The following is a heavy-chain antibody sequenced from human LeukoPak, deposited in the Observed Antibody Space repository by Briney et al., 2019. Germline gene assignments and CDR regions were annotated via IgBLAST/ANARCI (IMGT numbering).Heavy chain of an antibody. CDR3: ARPANRGDAFDI. Sequence: GESLKISCKGSGYSFTSYWIGWVRQMPGKGLGWMGIVYPGDSDTRYSPSFQGQVTISADKSITTAYLQWSSLRASDTAMYYCARPANRGDAFDIWGQGTMVTVSS. CDR1: GYSFTSYW. V-gene: IGHV5-51*01. CDR2: VYPGDSDT. D-gene: IGHD2/OR15-2a*01. J-gene: IGHJ3*02.